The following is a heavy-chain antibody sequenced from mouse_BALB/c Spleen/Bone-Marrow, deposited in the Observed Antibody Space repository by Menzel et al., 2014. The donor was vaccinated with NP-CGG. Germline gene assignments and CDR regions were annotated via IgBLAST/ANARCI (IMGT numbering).Heavy chain of an antibody. V-gene: IGHV3-8*02. CDR3: ARSYRYDWFAY. J-gene: IGHJ3*01. CDR2: ISYSGST. CDR1: GDSITSGY. Sequence: EVKLVESGPSLVKPSQPLSLPCSVTGDSITSGYWNWIRKFPGNKLEYMGYISYSGSTYYNPSLKSRISITRDTSKNXYYLQLNSVTTEDTATYYCARSYRYDWFAYWGQGTLVTVSA. D-gene: IGHD2-14*01.